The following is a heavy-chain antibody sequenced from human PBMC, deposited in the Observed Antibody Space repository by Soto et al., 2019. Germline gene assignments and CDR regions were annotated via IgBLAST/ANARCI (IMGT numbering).Heavy chain of an antibody. V-gene: IGHV3-23*01. J-gene: IGHJ4*02. CDR1: GFTFSNYA. Sequence: EVQLLESGGGLVQPGGSLRLSCAASGFTFSNYAVTWVRQAPGKRLEWVSTISGSGGSTYYADSVKGRFTISRDNSKNTLYLQMNSLRVEDTAVYYCAKDQGSSWYEIDYWGQGTLVTVSS. CDR2: ISGSGGST. CDR3: AKDQGSSWYEIDY. D-gene: IGHD6-13*01.